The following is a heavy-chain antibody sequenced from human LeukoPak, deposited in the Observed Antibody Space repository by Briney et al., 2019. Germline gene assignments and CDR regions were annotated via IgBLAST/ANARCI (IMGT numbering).Heavy chain of an antibody. CDR2: INPNSGGT. Sequence: ASVKVSCKASGGTFSSYGITWVRQAPGQGLEWMGWINPNSGGTNYAQKFQGRVTMTRDTSISTSYMELSRLRSDDTAVYYCARDRGFGRRLYYFDYWGQGTLVTVSS. V-gene: IGHV1-2*02. CDR1: GGTFSSYG. D-gene: IGHD3-10*01. J-gene: IGHJ4*02. CDR3: ARDRGFGRRLYYFDY.